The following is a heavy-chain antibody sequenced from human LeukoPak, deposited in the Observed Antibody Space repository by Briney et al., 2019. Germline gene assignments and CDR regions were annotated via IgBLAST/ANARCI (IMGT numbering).Heavy chain of an antibody. V-gene: IGHV3-23*01. D-gene: IGHD4-23*01. CDR1: GLTFSSYA. J-gene: IGHJ4*02. CDR3: AKHGGNFGYYFDY. Sequence: PGGSLRLSCAASGLTFSSYAMSWVRQAPGKGLEWVSLITGSGGSTYYADSVKRRFTISRDNSKNTLYLQMNSLRVEDTAVYYCAKHGGNFGYYFDYWGQGTLVTVSS. CDR2: ITGSGGST.